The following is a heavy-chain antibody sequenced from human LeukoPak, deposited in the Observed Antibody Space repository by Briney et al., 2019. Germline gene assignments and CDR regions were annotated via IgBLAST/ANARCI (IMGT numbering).Heavy chain of an antibody. CDR2: IIHSGST. J-gene: IGHJ4*02. CDR1: GGSFSGYY. Sequence: PSGTLSLTCAVSGGSFSGYYWSWIRQPPGKGLEWVGEIIHSGSTNYNPSLKSRVTISVDTSKNQFSLKLSSVTAADTAVYYCARGAVVLAATLFDYWGQGTLVTVSS. CDR3: ARGAVVLAATLFDY. V-gene: IGHV4-34*01. D-gene: IGHD2-15*01.